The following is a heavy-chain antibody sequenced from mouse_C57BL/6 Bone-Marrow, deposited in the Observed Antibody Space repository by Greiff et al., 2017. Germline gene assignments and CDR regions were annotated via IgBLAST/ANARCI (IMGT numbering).Heavy chain of an antibody. CDR3: ARDWDYFDY. V-gene: IGHV1-80*01. Sequence: VQLQQSGASVKISCKVSGYAFSTYWMNWVKQRPGKGLAWIGQIYPGDGDTNYNGKFKGKATLTADKSSSTAYMQLSSLTSEDSAVYFCARDWDYFDYWGQGTTLTVSS. CDR1: GYAFSTYW. D-gene: IGHD4-1*01. CDR2: IYPGDGDT. J-gene: IGHJ2*01.